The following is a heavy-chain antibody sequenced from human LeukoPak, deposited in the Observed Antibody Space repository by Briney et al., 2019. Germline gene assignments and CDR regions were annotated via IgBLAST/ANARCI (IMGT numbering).Heavy chain of an antibody. CDR1: GFTFDDYA. V-gene: IGHV3-9*01. J-gene: IGHJ4*02. CDR2: ISWNSGSI. CDR3: AKDMGSYYDSSGYPFDY. D-gene: IGHD3-22*01. Sequence: GGSLRLSCAASGFTFDDYAMHWVRQAPGKGLEWVSGISWNSGSIGYADSVKGRFTISRDNAKNSLYLQMNSLRAEDTALYYCAKDMGSYYDSSGYPFDYWGQGTLVTVSS.